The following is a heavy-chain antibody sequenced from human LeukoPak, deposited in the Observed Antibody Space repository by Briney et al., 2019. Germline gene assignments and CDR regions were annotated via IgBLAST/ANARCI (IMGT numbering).Heavy chain of an antibody. J-gene: IGHJ4*02. CDR3: ARDDLVVKGVDY. V-gene: IGHV3-74*03. CDR2: INSDESST. CDR1: GFTFSNYW. Sequence: GGSLRLSCAASGFTFSNYWMHWVRQAPGKGLAWVSRINSDESSTTYADSVKGRFTISRDNSKNTLYLQMNSLRAEDTAVYYCARDDLVVKGVDYWGQGTLVTVSS. D-gene: IGHD2-15*01.